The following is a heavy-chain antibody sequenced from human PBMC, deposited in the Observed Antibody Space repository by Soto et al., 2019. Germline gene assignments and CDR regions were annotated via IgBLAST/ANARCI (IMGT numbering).Heavy chain of an antibody. V-gene: IGHV1-8*01. CDR2: MNPNSGNT. J-gene: IGHJ4*02. D-gene: IGHD3-9*01. CDR3: ARGYDILTGPSVY. Sequence: ASVKVSCKASGYTFTSYDINWVRQATGQGLEWVGWMNPNSGNTGYAQKFQGRVTMTRNTSISTAYMELSSLRSEDTAVYYCARGYDILTGPSVYWGQGTLVTVSS. CDR1: GYTFTSYD.